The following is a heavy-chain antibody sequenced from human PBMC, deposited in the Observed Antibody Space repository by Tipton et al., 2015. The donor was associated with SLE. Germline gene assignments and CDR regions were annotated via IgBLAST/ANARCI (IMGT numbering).Heavy chain of an antibody. Sequence: LSLTCAVYGGSFSGYYWSWIRQPPGKGLEWIGEINHSGSTNYNPSLKSRVTISVDTSKNQFSLKLSSVTAADTAVYYCARHISPLGAFDIWGQGTMVTVSS. D-gene: IGHD2-21*01. CDR2: INHSGST. V-gene: IGHV4-34*01. CDR3: ARHISPLGAFDI. CDR1: GGSFSGYY. J-gene: IGHJ3*02.